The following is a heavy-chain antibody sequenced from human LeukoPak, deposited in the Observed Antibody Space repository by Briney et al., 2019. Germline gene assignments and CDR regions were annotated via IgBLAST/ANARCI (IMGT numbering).Heavy chain of an antibody. J-gene: IGHJ3*02. D-gene: IGHD3-22*01. CDR2: IRSKADSYAP. Sequence: PGGSLRLSCAASGFTFSGSSMHWVRQASGKGLEWVGRIRSKADSYAPAYAASVKGRFTISRDDSKNTAYLQMNSLKTEDTAVYYCTRHSSSGPTFDIWGQGTMVTVSS. CDR3: TRHSSSGPTFDI. CDR1: GFTFSGSS. V-gene: IGHV3-73*01.